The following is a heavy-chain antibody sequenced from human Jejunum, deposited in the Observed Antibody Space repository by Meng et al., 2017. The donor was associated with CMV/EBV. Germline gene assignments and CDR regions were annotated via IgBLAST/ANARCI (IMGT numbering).Heavy chain of an antibody. V-gene: IGHV7-4-1*02. J-gene: IGHJ5*02. CDR1: GYTFSTYT. CDR3: ARGGNFDP. CDR2: ISTNTGTP. D-gene: IGHD2/OR15-2a*01. Sequence: QVQLVQPGSELKRPGASVKVACKASGYTFSTYTINWVRQAHGRGLEWMGWISTNTGTPTYTQGFTGRFVFSLDTSVSTAYLQISSLKAEDTAVYYCARGGNFDPWGQGTLVTVSS.